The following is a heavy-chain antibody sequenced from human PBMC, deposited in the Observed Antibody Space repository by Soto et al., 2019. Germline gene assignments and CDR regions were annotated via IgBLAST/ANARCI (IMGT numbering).Heavy chain of an antibody. Sequence: SETLSLTCTVSGDSISSSSYFWGWIRQPPGKGLEWIGSIYHTGTTYYNPSLKSPVIMSVDTSKNQFSLELNSVTAADTAVYYCATQEVGGSYVYTFDPWGQGTLVTVSS. D-gene: IGHD1-26*01. J-gene: IGHJ5*02. V-gene: IGHV4-39*01. CDR1: GDSISSSSYF. CDR3: ATQEVGGSYVYTFDP. CDR2: IYHTGTT.